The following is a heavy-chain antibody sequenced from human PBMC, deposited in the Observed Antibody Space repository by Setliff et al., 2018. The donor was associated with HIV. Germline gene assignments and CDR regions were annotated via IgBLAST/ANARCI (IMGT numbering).Heavy chain of an antibody. D-gene: IGHD4-17*01. CDR3: ARGIGLRPFDY. Sequence: SETLSLTCTVSGDSISSGSYYWSWIRQPAGKGLEWIGRVYSSGSTNYNPPLKSRLTISVDTSKRQFSLNLSSVTAADTAVYFCARGIGLRPFDYWGQGTLVTVSS. CDR2: VYSSGST. V-gene: IGHV4-61*02. CDR1: GDSISSGSYY. J-gene: IGHJ4*02.